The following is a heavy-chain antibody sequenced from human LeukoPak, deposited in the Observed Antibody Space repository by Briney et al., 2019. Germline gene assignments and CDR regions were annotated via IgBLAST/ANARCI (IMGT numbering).Heavy chain of an antibody. Sequence: NSSQTLSLTCTVSGCSISSGDYYWSLIRQPPGKGLRWIGNIYYSGSTYYNPSLKGTANLSVDTSKNQYSLKLSTVTAADTAVYYCARVALLWFGEARDYWGQGTLVTVSS. V-gene: IGHV4-30-4*01. CDR1: GCSISSGDYY. J-gene: IGHJ4*02. CDR2: IYYSGST. CDR3: ARVALLWFGEARDY. D-gene: IGHD3-10*01.